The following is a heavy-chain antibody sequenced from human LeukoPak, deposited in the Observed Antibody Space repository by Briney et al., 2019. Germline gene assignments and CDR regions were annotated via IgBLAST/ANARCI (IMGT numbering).Heavy chain of an antibody. D-gene: IGHD5-18*01. CDR2: IGSGGSP. V-gene: IGHV3-23*01. J-gene: IGHJ4*02. CDR1: GFTFGSYA. Sequence: GGSLRLSCEASGFTFGSYAMYWVRQAPGKGLEWVAGIGSGGSPHYADSAKGRFTISRDNSQNTVYLQINSLRAEDTAVYYCGKTTVGYSSGQKPAWPVDYWGQGTLVTVSS. CDR3: GKTTVGYSSGQKPAWPVDY.